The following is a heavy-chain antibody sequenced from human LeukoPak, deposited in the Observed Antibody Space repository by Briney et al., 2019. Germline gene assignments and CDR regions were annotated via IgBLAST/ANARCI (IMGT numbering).Heavy chain of an antibody. J-gene: IGHJ3*02. V-gene: IGHV1-46*01. D-gene: IGHD1-26*01. CDR3: ARVWMGADDAFDI. CDR1: GYTFTSYY. Sequence: ASVKVSCKASGYTFTSYYLHWVRQAPGQGLEWMGIINPSGGSTSYAQKFQGRVTMTRDTSTSTVYMELSSLRSEDTAVYYCARVWMGADDAFDIWGQGTMVTVSS. CDR2: INPSGGST.